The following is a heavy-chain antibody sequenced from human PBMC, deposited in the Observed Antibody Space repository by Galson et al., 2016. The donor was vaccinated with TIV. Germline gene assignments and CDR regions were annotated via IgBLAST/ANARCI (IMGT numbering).Heavy chain of an antibody. V-gene: IGHV3-30*04. D-gene: IGHD3-3*01. CDR2: RSYDGSNE. CDR3: ARDGHDFWSGGANTLDF. J-gene: IGHJ4*02. Sequence: SLRLSCAASGFPFSSYTMHWVRQAPGKGLDWVAIRSYDGSNEYYADSVKGRFTISRDNSKNTLYLQMDSLRIEDTAVYYCARDGHDFWSGGANTLDFWGQGTLVPVSS. CDR1: GFPFSSYT.